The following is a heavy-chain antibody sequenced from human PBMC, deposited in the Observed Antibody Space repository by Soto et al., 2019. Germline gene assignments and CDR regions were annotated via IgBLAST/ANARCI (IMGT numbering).Heavy chain of an antibody. CDR2: IYYSGST. J-gene: IGHJ3*02. CDR1: GGSISSSSYY. CDR3: ASRGYSYCYSAFDI. Sequence: PSETLSLTCTVSGGSISSSSYYWGWIRQPPGKGLEWIGSIYYSGSTYYNPSLKSRVTISVDTSKNQFSLELSSVTAADTAVYYCASRGYSYCYSAFDIWGQGTMVTVSS. D-gene: IGHD5-18*01. V-gene: IGHV4-39*01.